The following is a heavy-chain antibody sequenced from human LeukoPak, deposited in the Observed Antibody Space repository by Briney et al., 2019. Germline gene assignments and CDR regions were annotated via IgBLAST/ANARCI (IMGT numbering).Heavy chain of an antibody. Sequence: SETLSLTCTGSGGSISSYYWSWIRQPPGKGLDWIGYIYYSWSTNYKPSRKSRVTISVDTSKNQFSLKLSSVTAADTAEYYCARWARGVTAATEYFQHWGQGTLVTVSS. J-gene: IGHJ1*01. CDR2: IYYSWST. D-gene: IGHD2-21*02. CDR1: GGSISSYY. CDR3: ARWARGVTAATEYFQH. V-gene: IGHV4-59*01.